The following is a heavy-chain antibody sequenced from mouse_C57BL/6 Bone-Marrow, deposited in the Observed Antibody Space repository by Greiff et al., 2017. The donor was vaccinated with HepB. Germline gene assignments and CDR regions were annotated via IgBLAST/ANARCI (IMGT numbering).Heavy chain of an antibody. Sequence: EVKLVESGGGLVKPGGSLKLSCAASGFTFSSYAMSWVRQTPEKRLEWVATISDGGSYTYYPDNVKGRFTISRDNAKNNLYLQMSHLKSEDTAMYYCAREGLTTVYWGQGTTLTVSS. V-gene: IGHV5-4*01. D-gene: IGHD1-1*01. CDR3: AREGLTTVY. CDR2: ISDGGSYT. CDR1: GFTFSSYA. J-gene: IGHJ2*01.